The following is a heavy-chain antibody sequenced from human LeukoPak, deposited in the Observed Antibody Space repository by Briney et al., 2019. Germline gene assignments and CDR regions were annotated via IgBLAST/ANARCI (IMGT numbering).Heavy chain of an antibody. CDR3: ARVLGSSCPFFPY. J-gene: IGHJ4*02. CDR1: GFTFSSYA. CDR2: ISGSGGST. V-gene: IGHV3-23*01. Sequence: GGSLRLSCAASGFTFSSYAMSWVRQAPGKGLEWVSAISGSGGSTYYADSVKGRFTISRDNSKNTLYLQMNSLRADDTATFYWARVLGSSCPFFPYWGQGPRVPAPS. D-gene: IGHD3-16*01.